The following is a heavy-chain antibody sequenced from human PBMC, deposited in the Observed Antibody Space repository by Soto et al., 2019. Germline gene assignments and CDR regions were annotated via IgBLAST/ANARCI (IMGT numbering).Heavy chain of an antibody. D-gene: IGHD3-10*01. J-gene: IGHJ4*02. CDR1: GACISSDNW. V-gene: IGHV4-4*02. Sequence: QVLLQESGPGLVKPSETLSLTCALSGACISSDNWWTWVRQSPGKGLEWIGEVYHSGGGNYNPSLKSRVTISVDSYDNHFSLRLNSVTAADTALHFCARASASSLVRGAVINWGRGTQVTVSS. CDR2: VYHSGGG. CDR3: ARASASSLVRGAVIN.